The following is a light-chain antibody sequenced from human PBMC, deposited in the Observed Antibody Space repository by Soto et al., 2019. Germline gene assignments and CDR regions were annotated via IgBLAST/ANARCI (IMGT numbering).Light chain of an antibody. CDR1: QSINRF. CDR2: AAS. Sequence: DIQMTQSPSSLSASVGDRISITCRAGQSINRFLNWYQQKPGKAPKLLIYAASSLQSGVPSRFSGSGSGTDFTLTISSLQPEDFATYYCQQSYSSPQTFGQGTQVEIK. V-gene: IGKV1-39*01. CDR3: QQSYSSPQT. J-gene: IGKJ1*01.